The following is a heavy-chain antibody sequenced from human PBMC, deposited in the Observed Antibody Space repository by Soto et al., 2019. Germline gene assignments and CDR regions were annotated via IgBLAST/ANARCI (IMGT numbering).Heavy chain of an antibody. D-gene: IGHD3-22*01. CDR3: AKGMYYYDSSGYRLFDY. CDR1: GFTFRNYA. Sequence: LRLSCAASGFTFRNYAMNWVRQAPGKGLEWVSGISVSGGSTYYADSVKGRFTVSRDNSKNTVFLQMNSLRAEDTAVYFCAKGMYYYDSSGYRLFDYWGKGTLVTVSS. V-gene: IGHV3-23*01. J-gene: IGHJ4*02. CDR2: ISVSGGST.